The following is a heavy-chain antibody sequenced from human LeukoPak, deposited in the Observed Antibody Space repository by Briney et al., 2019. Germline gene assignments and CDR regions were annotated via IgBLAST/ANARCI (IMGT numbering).Heavy chain of an antibody. D-gene: IGHD4-17*01. CDR3: AREYGDQGTRNFDY. J-gene: IGHJ4*02. CDR2: IYPNGAI. CDR1: GASISTYF. Sequence: SETLSLTCTVSGASISTYFWTWIRQPAGKGLEWIGRIYPNGAINYDPSLKSRVTMSVDTSKNQFSLKLISVTAADTAVYYCAREYGDQGTRNFDYWGQGGLVTVSS. V-gene: IGHV4-4*07.